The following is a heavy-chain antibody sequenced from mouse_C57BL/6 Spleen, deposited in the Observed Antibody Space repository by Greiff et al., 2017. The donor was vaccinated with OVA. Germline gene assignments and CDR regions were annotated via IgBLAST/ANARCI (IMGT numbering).Heavy chain of an antibody. J-gene: IGHJ4*01. D-gene: IGHD1-1*01. CDR1: GYSITSGYY. V-gene: IGHV3-6*01. CDR3: ARDRGYGSSLYYYAMDY. Sequence: EVKVEESGPGLVKPSQSLSLTCSVTGYSITSGYYWNWIRQFPGNKLEWMGYISYDGSNNYNPSLKNRISITRDTSKNQFFLKLNSVTTEDTATYYCARDRGYGSSLYYYAMDYWGQGTSVTVSS. CDR2: ISYDGSN.